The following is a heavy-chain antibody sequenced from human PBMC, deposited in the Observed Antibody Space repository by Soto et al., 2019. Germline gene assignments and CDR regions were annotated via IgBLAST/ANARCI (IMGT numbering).Heavy chain of an antibody. D-gene: IGHD3-3*01. V-gene: IGHV4-30-4*01. Sequence: QVQLQESGPGLVKPSQTMSLTCTVSGGSISSGDYYWSWIRQPPGKGLEWIGYIYYSGSTYYNPSLKSRVTLSVDTSKNQFSLKLSSVTAADTAVYYCARGSITIFGVVKQYYFDYWGQGTLVTVSS. CDR1: GGSISSGDYY. CDR2: IYYSGST. CDR3: ARGSITIFGVVKQYYFDY. J-gene: IGHJ4*02.